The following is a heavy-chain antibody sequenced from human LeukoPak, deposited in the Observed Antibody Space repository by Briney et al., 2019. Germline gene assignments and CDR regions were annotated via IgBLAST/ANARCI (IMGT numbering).Heavy chain of an antibody. CDR1: GYTFTGYY. D-gene: IGHD3-22*01. CDR2: INPNSGGT. Sequence: ASVKVSCKASGYTFTGYYMHWVRQAPGQGLEWMGWINPNSGGTNYAQKFQGRVTMTRDTSISTAYMELSRLRSDDTAVYYCASNRYYYDSSGYYSVDYYYYYYMDVWGEGTTVTVSS. CDR3: ASNRYYYDSSGYYSVDYYYYYYMDV. V-gene: IGHV1-2*02. J-gene: IGHJ6*03.